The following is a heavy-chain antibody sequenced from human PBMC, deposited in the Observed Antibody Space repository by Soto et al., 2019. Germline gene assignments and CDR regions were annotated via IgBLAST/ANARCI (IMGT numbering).Heavy chain of an antibody. CDR2: ISGSGGRT. CDR1: GFTFSNYG. J-gene: IGHJ4*02. CDR3: AKEMIASTLADFFDY. V-gene: IGHV3-23*01. Sequence: EVQLLESGGGLIQPGGSLRLSCEASGFTFSNYGMTWFGLAPGKGLEWVSSISGSGGRTFYAAPVKARFTISRDNPKNTLYLQMNSLRAEDTAVYYCAKEMIASTLADFFDYWGQGTLVTVSS. D-gene: IGHD2-21*01.